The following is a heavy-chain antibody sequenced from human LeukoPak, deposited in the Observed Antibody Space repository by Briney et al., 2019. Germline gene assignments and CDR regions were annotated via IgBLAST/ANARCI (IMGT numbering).Heavy chain of an antibody. Sequence: ASVKVSCKASGYTFTSYDINWVRQATGQGLEWTGWMNPNSGNTGYAQKFQGRVTMTRNTSISTAYMELSSLRSEDTAVYYCARGKTVTHYYYYGMDVWGQGTTVTVSS. D-gene: IGHD4-17*01. V-gene: IGHV1-8*01. CDR1: GYTFTSYD. J-gene: IGHJ6*02. CDR2: MNPNSGNT. CDR3: ARGKTVTHYYYYGMDV.